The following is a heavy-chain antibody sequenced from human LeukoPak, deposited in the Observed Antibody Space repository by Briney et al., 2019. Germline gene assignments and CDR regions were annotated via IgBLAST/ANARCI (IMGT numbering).Heavy chain of an antibody. CDR2: IRGSGGSS. Sequence: PGGSLRLSCEAPELTFSNYAMTGFRQAPGKGWDSVSGIRGSGGSSYYADSVKGRFTISRDNSKNMLYLQMNSLRAEDTAVYYCAKAAGQWVVGGHYYFDYWGQGTLVTVSS. CDR1: ELTFSNYA. J-gene: IGHJ4*02. V-gene: IGHV3-23*01. CDR3: AKAAGQWVVGGHYYFDY. D-gene: IGHD6-19*01.